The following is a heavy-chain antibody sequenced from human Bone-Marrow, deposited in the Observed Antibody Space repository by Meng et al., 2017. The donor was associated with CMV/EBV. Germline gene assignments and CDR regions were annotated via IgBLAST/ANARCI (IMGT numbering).Heavy chain of an antibody. V-gene: IGHV4-34*01. Sequence: SETLSLTCTVYGGSFSGYYWSWIRQPPGKGLEWIGEINHSGSTNYNPSLKSRVTISVDASKNQFSLKLTSVTAADTAVYYCARGSWVYSDDDETTGLDYWGPGTRVTVSS. J-gene: IGHJ4*02. CDR2: INHSGST. CDR1: GGSFSGYY. D-gene: IGHD5-12*01. CDR3: ARGSWVYSDDDETTGLDY.